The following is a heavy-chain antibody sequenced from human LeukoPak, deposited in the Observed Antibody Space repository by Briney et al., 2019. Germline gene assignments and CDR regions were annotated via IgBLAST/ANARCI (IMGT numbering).Heavy chain of an antibody. Sequence: TSETLSLTCTVSGGSISSSSYYWGWIRQPPGKGLEWIGSIYYSGSTYYNPSLKSRVTISVDTSKNQFSLKLSSVTAADTAVYYCARAGGDSSGYYYAPYYWGQGTLVTVSS. CDR1: GGSISSSSYY. V-gene: IGHV4-39*07. D-gene: IGHD3-22*01. CDR3: ARAGGDSSGYYYAPYY. J-gene: IGHJ4*02. CDR2: IYYSGST.